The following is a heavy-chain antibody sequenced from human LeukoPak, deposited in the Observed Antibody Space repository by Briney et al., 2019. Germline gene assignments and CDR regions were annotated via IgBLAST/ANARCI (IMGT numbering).Heavy chain of an antibody. Sequence: PSETLSLTCTVSGGSISSSSYYWGWIRQPPGKGLEWIGSIYYSGSTYYNPSLKSRVTIPVDTSKNQFSLKLSSVTAADTAVYYCASRFTGPDYYDSSGYGGWGQGTLVTVSS. V-gene: IGHV4-39*01. J-gene: IGHJ4*02. CDR2: IYYSGST. CDR3: ASRFTGPDYYDSSGYGG. D-gene: IGHD3-22*01. CDR1: GGSISSSSYY.